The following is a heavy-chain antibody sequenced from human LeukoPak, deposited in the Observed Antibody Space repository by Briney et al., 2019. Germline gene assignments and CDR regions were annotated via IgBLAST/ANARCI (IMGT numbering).Heavy chain of an antibody. J-gene: IGHJ5*02. D-gene: IGHD3-10*01. Sequence: GGALRLSCAASGFVFSDESMNWVRQAPGKELEWISYINSRSITIYYADSVKGRFTSSRDNAKNSLYLQMNSLRDEDTAVYFCAKAGAYGAFNTWGQGTLVTVSS. V-gene: IGHV3-48*02. CDR2: INSRSITI. CDR3: AKAGAYGAFNT. CDR1: GFVFSDES.